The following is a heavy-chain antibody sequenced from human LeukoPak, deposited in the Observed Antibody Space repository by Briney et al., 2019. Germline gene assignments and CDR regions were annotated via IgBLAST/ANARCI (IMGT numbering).Heavy chain of an antibody. CDR2: ITPDGGGA. CDR3: ARGVDTTTNNELNY. CDR1: GFTFSNFW. Sequence: LPGGSLRLSCAASGFTFSNFWMHWVRQAPGKGLVWVSRITPDGGGADYMDSVKGRFTISRDNAKNTLYLQMNSLGAEDMAVYYCARGVDTTTNNELNYWGQGTLVTVSS. J-gene: IGHJ4*02. V-gene: IGHV3-74*01. D-gene: IGHD3-3*01.